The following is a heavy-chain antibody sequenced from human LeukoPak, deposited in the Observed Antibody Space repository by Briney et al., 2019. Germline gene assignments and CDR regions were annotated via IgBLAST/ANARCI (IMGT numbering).Heavy chain of an antibody. CDR3: ARDGDEAGGANDY. Sequence: GGSLRLSCAASGFTFNDYAMYWVRQAPGKGLEWVTLISYDGYDKSYADSVRGRFTISRDNSKNTLYLQMNSLRAEDTAVYYCARDGDEAGGANDYWGQGTLVTVSS. J-gene: IGHJ4*02. CDR2: ISYDGYDK. V-gene: IGHV3-30-3*01. CDR1: GFTFNDYA. D-gene: IGHD4-17*01.